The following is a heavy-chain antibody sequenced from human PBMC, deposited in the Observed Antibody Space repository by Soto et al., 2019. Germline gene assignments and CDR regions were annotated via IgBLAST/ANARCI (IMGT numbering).Heavy chain of an antibody. CDR1: GFTFSSYA. V-gene: IGHV3-23*01. J-gene: IGHJ6*02. CDR2: ISGSGGST. CDR3: AKDQDRYSYGRRYYYGMDV. Sequence: GGSLRLSCAASGFTFSSYAMSWVRQAPGKGLEWVSAISGSGGSTYYADPVKGRFTISRDNSKNTLYLQMNSLRAEDTAVYYCAKDQDRYSYGRRYYYGMDVWGQGTTVTVSS. D-gene: IGHD5-18*01.